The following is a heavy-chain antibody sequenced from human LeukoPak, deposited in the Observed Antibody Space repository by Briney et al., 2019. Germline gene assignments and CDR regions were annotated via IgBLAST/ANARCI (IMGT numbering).Heavy chain of an antibody. D-gene: IGHD2-15*01. V-gene: IGHV4-30-2*01. CDR2: IYHSGST. J-gene: IGHJ6*02. Sequence: SETLSLTCTVSGGSISSGNYYWSWIRQPPGKGLEWIGYIYHSGSTYYNPSLKSRVTISVDRSKNQFSLKLSSVTAADTAVYYCARAGGNYYYYYGMDVWGQGTTVTVSS. CDR1: GGSISSGNYY. CDR3: ARAGGNYYYYYGMDV.